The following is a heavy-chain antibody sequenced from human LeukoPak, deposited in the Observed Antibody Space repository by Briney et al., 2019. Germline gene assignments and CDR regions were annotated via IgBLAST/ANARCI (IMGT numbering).Heavy chain of an antibody. CDR1: GSNSNNFW. Sequence: GGSLRPSWAASGSNSNNFWMGCLRQPPGKGLEWVANIKDDGSEEYYVDSVKGRFTIVRDNAYNSLYLQMNSLRVEDTAIYFCARFTRRYSGDYWGQGTLVSVSS. CDR2: IKDDGSEE. J-gene: IGHJ4*02. D-gene: IGHD1-26*01. CDR3: ARFTRRYSGDY. V-gene: IGHV3-7*03.